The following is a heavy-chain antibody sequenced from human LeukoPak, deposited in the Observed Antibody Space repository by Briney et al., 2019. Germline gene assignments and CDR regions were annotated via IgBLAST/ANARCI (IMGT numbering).Heavy chain of an antibody. CDR1: GGSISSYY. CDR3: ASYRVVPAASGWFDP. D-gene: IGHD2-2*01. CDR2: IYYSGST. J-gene: IGHJ5*02. V-gene: IGHV4-59*07. Sequence: SDTLSLTCTVSGGSISSYYWSWIRQPPGKGLEWIGYIYYSGSTNYNPSLKSRVTISVDTSKNQFSLKLSSVTAADTAVYYCASYRVVPAASGWFDPWGQGTLVTVSS.